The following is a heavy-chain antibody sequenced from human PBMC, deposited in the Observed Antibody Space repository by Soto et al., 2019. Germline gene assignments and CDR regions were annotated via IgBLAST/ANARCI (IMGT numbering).Heavy chain of an antibody. CDR2: VSCIGSX. CDR3: VRHAQWTIRAY. CDR1: CGSIRSVGYY. D-gene: IGHD6-19*01. V-gene: IGHV4-31*01. J-gene: IGHJ4*02. Sequence: SETLSLTCTVSCGSIRSVGYYRSWIRQHPGTGLEWIGHVSCIGSXXYSTSLKXXVSISGETSSXQFSLXGSSLTAADTAVYYCVRHAQWTIRAYWGQGSLVTV.